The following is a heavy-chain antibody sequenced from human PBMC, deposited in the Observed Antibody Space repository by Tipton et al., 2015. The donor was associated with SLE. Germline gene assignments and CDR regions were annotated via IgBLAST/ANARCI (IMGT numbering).Heavy chain of an antibody. Sequence: TLSLTCTVSGGSISGHYWSWIRQPPGKGLEWIGYIYYSGDINYNPSLESRPTISVDTSKNQFSLKLSSVTAADTAVYYCARDLGIAVAALDYWGQGTLVTVSS. J-gene: IGHJ4*02. V-gene: IGHV4-59*11. CDR3: ARDLGIAVAALDY. D-gene: IGHD6-19*01. CDR1: GGSISGHY. CDR2: IYYSGDI.